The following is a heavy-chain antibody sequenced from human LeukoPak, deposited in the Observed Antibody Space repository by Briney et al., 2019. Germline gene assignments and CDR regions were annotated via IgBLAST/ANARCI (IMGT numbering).Heavy chain of an antibody. J-gene: IGHJ4*02. CDR2: IYYSGST. Sequence: SETLSLTCTVSGGSISGYYWSWIRQPPGKGLEWIGYIYYSGSTNYNPSLKSRVTISVDTSKNQFSLKLSSVTAAGTAVYYCASSTQWLADFDYWGQGTLVTVSS. CDR3: ASSTQWLADFDY. CDR1: GGSISGYY. D-gene: IGHD6-19*01. V-gene: IGHV4-59*08.